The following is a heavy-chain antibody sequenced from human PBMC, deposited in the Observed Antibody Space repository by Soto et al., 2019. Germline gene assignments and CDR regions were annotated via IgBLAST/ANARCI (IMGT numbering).Heavy chain of an antibody. CDR3: ARHDCSSTRCYNFGMDV. CDR2: IDPSDSYI. J-gene: IGHJ6*02. V-gene: IGHV5-10-1*01. CDR1: GYSFTNYW. D-gene: IGHD2-2*02. Sequence: GESLKISRKGSGYSFTNYWISWVRQMPGKGLEWMGRIDPSDSYIKYSPSFQGHVTISADNSISTAYLQWSSLKASDTAMYYCARHDCSSTRCYNFGMDVWGQGTTVTVSS.